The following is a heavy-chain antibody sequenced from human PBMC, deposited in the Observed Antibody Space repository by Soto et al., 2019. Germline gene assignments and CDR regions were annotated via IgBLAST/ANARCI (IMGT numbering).Heavy chain of an antibody. CDR1: GFSFSSYV. D-gene: IGHD6-6*01. V-gene: IGHV3-23*01. Sequence: PGGSLRLSGATSGFSFSSYVMSLVRQAPGKGLEWVSGISGSGGTTYSADSVKGRFTISRDNSKNTLYLQMNSLSAEDTAVYYCAKVGDSSSRDYWGQGTPVTVSS. J-gene: IGHJ4*02. CDR2: ISGSGGTT. CDR3: AKVGDSSSRDY.